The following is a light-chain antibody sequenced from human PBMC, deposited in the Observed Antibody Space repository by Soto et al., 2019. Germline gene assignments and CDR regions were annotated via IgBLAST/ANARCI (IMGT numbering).Light chain of an antibody. CDR2: GAS. V-gene: IGKV3-15*01. Sequence: EIVMTQSPATLSVSPGERATLSCRASQSITSSNLAWYQQKPGQAPRLLIYGASSRATGIPARFSGSGSGTEFTLTISSLQSEDVAVYYCQQYNNWPPYTFGQGTKLEIK. CDR3: QQYNNWPPYT. CDR1: QSITSSN. J-gene: IGKJ2*01.